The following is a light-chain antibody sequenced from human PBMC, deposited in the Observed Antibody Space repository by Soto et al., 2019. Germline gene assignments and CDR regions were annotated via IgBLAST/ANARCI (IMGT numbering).Light chain of an antibody. J-gene: IGKJ2*01. CDR1: QSLTTNY. CDR2: GAS. V-gene: IGKV3-20*01. Sequence: EIVLTQPPGTLSLSPGERVTLSCRASQSLTTNYLAWYQQKPGQAPRLLIYGASNRATGVPDRFSGSGSGTDFTLTITRLEPEDFAVYYCQHYGRSPLMYTFGQGTKLGVK. CDR3: QHYGRSPLMYT.